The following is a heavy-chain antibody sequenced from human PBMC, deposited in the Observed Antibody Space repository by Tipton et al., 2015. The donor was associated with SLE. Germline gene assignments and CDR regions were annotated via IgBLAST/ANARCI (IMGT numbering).Heavy chain of an antibody. Sequence: QLVQSGGGLVKPGGSLRLSCAASGFTFSNYWMTWVRQAPGKGLEWVANIKEDGGEKSYVDSVKGRFTISRDNAKNSLYLQMDNLRPEDTAVYYCATRQGSGWYQAFDYWGQGSLVAVSS. D-gene: IGHD6-19*01. CDR1: GFTFSNYW. CDR3: ATRQGSGWYQAFDY. J-gene: IGHJ4*02. V-gene: IGHV3-7*01. CDR2: IKEDGGEK.